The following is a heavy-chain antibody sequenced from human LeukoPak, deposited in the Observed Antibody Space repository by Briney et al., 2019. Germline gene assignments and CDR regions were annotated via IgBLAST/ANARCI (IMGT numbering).Heavy chain of an antibody. CDR2: INTDGTTT. Sequence: GGSLRLSCAASGFIFSSYWMHWVRQTPGKGLVWVSRINTDGTTTSYSDSVRGRFTISRDNARNTVHLQMTSLTDEDAGLYFCTRGLHTVDFLGQGTLVTVSS. CDR1: GFIFSSYW. CDR3: TRGLHTVDF. J-gene: IGHJ4*02. D-gene: IGHD3-16*01. V-gene: IGHV3-74*01.